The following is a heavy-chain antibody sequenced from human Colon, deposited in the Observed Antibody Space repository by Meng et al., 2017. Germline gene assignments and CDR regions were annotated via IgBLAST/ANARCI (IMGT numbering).Heavy chain of an antibody. D-gene: IGHD4-23*01. V-gene: IGHV4-4*02. J-gene: IGHJ4*02. CDR1: GGSLTTNSY. CDR3: ARHGGYYQDY. CDR2: IDHRGDP. Sequence: EPGPGLVTPSGTPSLSFGVSGGSLTTNSYWSWVRQSPEKGLEWIGQIDHRGDPYYNPSLKSRVTMSVDRSKSQVSLQLTSVTAADTAVYYCARHGGYYQDYWGQGTLVTVSS.